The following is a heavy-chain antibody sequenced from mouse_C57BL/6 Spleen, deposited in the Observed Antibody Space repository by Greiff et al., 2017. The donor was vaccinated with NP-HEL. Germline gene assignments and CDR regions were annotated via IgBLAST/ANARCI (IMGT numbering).Heavy chain of an antibody. CDR3: ARRRLLRRAMDY. D-gene: IGHD2-13*01. CDR1: GFTFSDYG. V-gene: IGHV5-17*01. CDR2: ISSGSSTI. Sequence: EVKVVESGGGLVKPGGSLKLSCAASGFTFSDYGMHWVRQAPEKGLEWVAYISSGSSTIYYADTVKGRFTISRDNAKNTLFLQMTSLRSEDTAMYYCARRRLLRRAMDYWGQGTSVTVSS. J-gene: IGHJ4*01.